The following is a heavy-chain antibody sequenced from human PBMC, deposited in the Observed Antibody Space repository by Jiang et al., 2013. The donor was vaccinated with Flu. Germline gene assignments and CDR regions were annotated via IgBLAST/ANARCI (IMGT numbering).Heavy chain of an antibody. V-gene: IGHV3-30*02. CDR1: GFTFSSYG. CDR2: IRSDGSDK. J-gene: IGHJ4*02. D-gene: IGHD1-26*01. CDR3: AKDSLGATYYFDY. Sequence: GVVQPGRSLRLSCAASGFTFSSYGMHWVRQAPGKGLEWVAFIRSDGSDKYYADSVKGRFTISRDSSKNTLYLQMNTLRAEDTAVYYCAKDSLGATYYFDYWGQGTLVTVSS.